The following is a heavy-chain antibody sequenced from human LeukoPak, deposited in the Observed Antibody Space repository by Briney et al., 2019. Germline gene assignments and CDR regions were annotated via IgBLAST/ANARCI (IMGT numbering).Heavy chain of an antibody. D-gene: IGHD2-2*01. J-gene: IGHJ6*04. CDR3: ARVIVVVPAATLDV. CDR1: GGSFSGYY. CDR2: INHSGST. Sequence: PSETLSLTCAVYGGSFSGYYWSWIRQPPGKGLEWIGEINHSGSTNYNPSPKSRVTISVDTSKNQFSLKLSSVTAADTAVYYCARVIVVVPAATLDVWGKGTTVTVSS. V-gene: IGHV4-34*01.